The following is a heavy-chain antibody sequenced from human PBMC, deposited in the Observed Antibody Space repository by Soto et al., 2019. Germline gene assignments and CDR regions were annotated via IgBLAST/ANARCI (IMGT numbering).Heavy chain of an antibody. CDR3: ARAFTIFGPSWYYYYYMDV. D-gene: IGHD3-3*01. CDR2: IKQDGSEK. Sequence: GGSLRLSCAASGFTFSSYWMSWVRQAPGKGLEWVANIKQDGSEKYYVDSVKGRFTISRDNAKNSLYLQMNSLRAEDTAVYYCARAFTIFGPSWYYYYYMDVWGKGTTVTVSS. CDR1: GFTFSSYW. J-gene: IGHJ6*03. V-gene: IGHV3-7*04.